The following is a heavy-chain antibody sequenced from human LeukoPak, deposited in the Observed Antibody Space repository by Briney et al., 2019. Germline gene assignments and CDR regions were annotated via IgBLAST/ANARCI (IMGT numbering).Heavy chain of an antibody. J-gene: IGHJ4*02. CDR2: ISSSSSYI. CDR3: ARDMYDYGDYGDDY. V-gene: IGHV3-21*01. Sequence: GGSLRLSCAASGFTFSSYSMHWVRQAPGKGLEWVSSISSSSSYIYYADSVKGRFTISRDNANNSLYLQMNSLRAEDTAVYYCARDMYDYGDYGDDYWGQGTLVTVSS. CDR1: GFTFSSYS. D-gene: IGHD4-17*01.